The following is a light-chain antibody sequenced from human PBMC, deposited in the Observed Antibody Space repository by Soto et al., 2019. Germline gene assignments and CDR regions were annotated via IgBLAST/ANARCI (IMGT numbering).Light chain of an antibody. V-gene: IGKV3-20*01. CDR1: QSVSSSF. Sequence: EIVLTQSPCTLSLSPGERATLSCRASQSVSSSFLARYQQKPGQAPRLLIYGASNRATGIPDRFSGSGSGTDFTLTISRLEPEDFAVYYCQQYVTSPWAFGQGTKV. CDR2: GAS. J-gene: IGKJ1*01. CDR3: QQYVTSPWA.